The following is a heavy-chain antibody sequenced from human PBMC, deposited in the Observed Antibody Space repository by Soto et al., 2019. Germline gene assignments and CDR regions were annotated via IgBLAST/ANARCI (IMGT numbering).Heavy chain of an antibody. CDR1: CGSISSDY. Sequence: SETLSVTCTVSCGSISSDYWSWIRQPPGKGLEWIGYIYHSGSTNYNPSLKSRVTISVDTSKNQFSLKLSSVTAAGTAVYYCARVPYYWGQGTLVTVSS. CDR2: IYHSGST. V-gene: IGHV4-59*12. J-gene: IGHJ4*02. CDR3: ARVPYY.